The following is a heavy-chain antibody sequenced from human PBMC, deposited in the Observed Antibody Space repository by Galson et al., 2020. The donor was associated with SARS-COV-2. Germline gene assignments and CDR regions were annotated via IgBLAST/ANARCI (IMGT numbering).Heavy chain of an antibody. CDR2: ISSNGTRT. D-gene: IGHD1-26*01. J-gene: IGHJ3*02. Sequence: GRYLRLSCEASGSTFSSYAMSRVRQAPGKGMEWASAISSNGTRTHYADTVKGRLPISRDNSKSTLYLQMTSLRAGDTALYYCAKEEKNREADAFDIWGQGTMVAVCS. V-gene: IGHV3-23*01. CDR3: AKEEKNREADAFDI. CDR1: GSTFSSYA.